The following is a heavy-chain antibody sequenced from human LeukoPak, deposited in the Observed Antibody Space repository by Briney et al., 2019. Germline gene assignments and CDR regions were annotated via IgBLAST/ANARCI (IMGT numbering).Heavy chain of an antibody. J-gene: IGHJ3*02. CDR1: GGSFSGYY. D-gene: IGHD2-15*01. Sequence: SETLSLTCAVYGGSFSGYYWSWIRQPPGKGLEWIGEINHSGSTNYNPSLKGRVIISVDTSKNQFSLKLSSVTAADTAVYYCARGDIVVVVAAQKTYDTFDIWGQGTMVTVSS. CDR3: ARGDIVVVVAAQKTYDTFDI. CDR2: INHSGST. V-gene: IGHV4-34*01.